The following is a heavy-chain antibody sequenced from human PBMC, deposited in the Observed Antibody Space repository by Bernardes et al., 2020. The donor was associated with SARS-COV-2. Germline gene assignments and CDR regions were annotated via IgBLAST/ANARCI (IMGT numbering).Heavy chain of an antibody. J-gene: IGHJ5*02. V-gene: IGHV3-48*04. D-gene: IGHD2-15*01. CDR3: ARNLGYCSGDSCYQASAP. CDR1: GFTFSSYW. CDR2: ISSSSSTI. Sequence: GGSLRLSCAASGFTFSSYWMSWVRQAPGKGLEWVSYISSSSSTIYYADSVKGRFTISRDNAKNTLYLQMNSLRVEDTAVYYCARNLGYCSGDSCYQASAPWGQGTLVTVSS.